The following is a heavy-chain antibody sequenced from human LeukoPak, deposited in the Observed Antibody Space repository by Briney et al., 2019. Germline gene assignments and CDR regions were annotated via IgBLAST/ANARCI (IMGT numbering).Heavy chain of an antibody. J-gene: IGHJ6*03. CDR1: GGTFSSYA. D-gene: IGHD1-14*01. CDR2: IIPIFGTA. V-gene: IGHV1-69*05. Sequence: GASVKVSCKASGGTFSSYAISWVRQAPGQGLEWMGRIIPIFGTANYAQKFQGRVTITTDESTSTAYMELSSLRPEDTAVYYCAREPGRDYYYYMDVWGKGTTVTVSS. CDR3: AREPGRDYYYYMDV.